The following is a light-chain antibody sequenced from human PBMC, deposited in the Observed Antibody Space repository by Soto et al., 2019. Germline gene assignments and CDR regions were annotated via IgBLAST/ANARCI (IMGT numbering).Light chain of an antibody. Sequence: QSVLTQPPSASGSPGQSVTISCTGTSSDVGGYNYVSWYQQHPGKAPKLMIYEVSKRPSGVPDRFSGSKSDNTASLTVSGLQAEDEADYYCSSYGGSNIVVFGGGTKLTVL. CDR3: SSYGGSNIVV. V-gene: IGLV2-8*01. CDR1: SSDVGGYNY. CDR2: EVS. J-gene: IGLJ2*01.